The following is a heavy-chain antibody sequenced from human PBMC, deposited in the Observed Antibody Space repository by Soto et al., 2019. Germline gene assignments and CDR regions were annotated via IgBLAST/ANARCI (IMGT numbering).Heavy chain of an antibody. D-gene: IGHD2-8*01. J-gene: IGHJ6*02. Sequence: ASVKVSCKASGYSFTDYHIHWVRQAPGQGLEWLGRINPKSGGTSTAQKFQGWVTMTTDTSISTASVELTRLTSDDTAIYYCARGDSTDCSNGVCSFFYNHDMDVWGQGTTVTVSS. CDR1: GYSFTDYH. V-gene: IGHV1-2*04. CDR2: INPKSGGT. CDR3: ARGDSTDCSNGVCSFFYNHDMDV.